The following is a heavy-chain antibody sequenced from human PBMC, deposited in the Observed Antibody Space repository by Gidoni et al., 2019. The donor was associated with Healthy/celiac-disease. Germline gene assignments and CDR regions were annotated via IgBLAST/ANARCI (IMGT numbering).Heavy chain of an antibody. J-gene: IGHJ4*02. CDR2: ISYDGSNK. Sequence: QVQLVESGGGVVQPGRSLRLSCAASGFTFRSYGMHWVRQAPGKGLEWVAVISYDGSNKYYADSVKGRFTISRDNSKNTLYLQMNSLRAEDTAVYYCAKDQEGLLQGGAFDYWGQGTLVTVSS. V-gene: IGHV3-30*18. CDR3: AKDQEGLLQGGAFDY. D-gene: IGHD1-26*01. CDR1: GFTFRSYG.